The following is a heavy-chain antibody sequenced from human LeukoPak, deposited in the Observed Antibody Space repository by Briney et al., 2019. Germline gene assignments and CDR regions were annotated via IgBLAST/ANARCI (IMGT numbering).Heavy chain of an antibody. CDR2: IYTSGTT. Sequence: SETLSLTCTVSGGSISSYYWSWIRQPAGKGLEWIGRIYTSGTTHYNPSLKSRVTMSVDTSKNQFSLKLSSVTAADTAVYYCASRLPPRRGEFDYWGQGTLVTVSS. V-gene: IGHV4-4*07. CDR1: GGSISSYY. D-gene: IGHD5-12*01. J-gene: IGHJ4*02. CDR3: ASRLPPRRGEFDY.